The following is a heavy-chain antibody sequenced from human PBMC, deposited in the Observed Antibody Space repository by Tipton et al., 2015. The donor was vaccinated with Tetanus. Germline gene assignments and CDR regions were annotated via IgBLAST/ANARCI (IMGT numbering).Heavy chain of an antibody. J-gene: IGHJ4*02. D-gene: IGHD2/OR15-2a*01. Sequence: SLRLSCEVSGFTFSNYVMNWVRQAPGKGPEWVSSISSRNTYIYYADSVKGRFTIYRDNAKSSLFLQMNGLRAEDTAIYYCTSGNTFDYWGQGTLLTFSS. CDR2: ISSRNTYI. V-gene: IGHV3-21*01. CDR3: TSGNTFDY. CDR1: GFTFSNYV.